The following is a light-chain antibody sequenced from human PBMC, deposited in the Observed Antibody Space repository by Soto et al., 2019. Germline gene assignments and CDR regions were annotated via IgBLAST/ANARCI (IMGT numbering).Light chain of an antibody. CDR3: ETWDSNTHTV. CDR2: LEGSGSY. J-gene: IGLJ3*02. CDR1: SGHSSYI. Sequence: QPVLTQSSSASASLGSSVKLTCTLSSGHSSYIIAWHQQQPGKAPRYLMKLEGSGSYNKGSGVPDRFSGSSSGADRYLTISKLQFEDEADYYCETWDSNTHTVFGGGIMLTVL. V-gene: IGLV4-60*02.